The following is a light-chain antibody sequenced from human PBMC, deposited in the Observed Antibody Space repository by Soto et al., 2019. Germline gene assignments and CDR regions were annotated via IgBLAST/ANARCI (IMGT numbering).Light chain of an antibody. CDR3: AAWDDSLNRPRV. CDR2: YDD. J-gene: IGLJ3*02. Sequence: QSVLTQPPSVSEAPRQRVTISCSGSSSNIGNNAVNWYQQLPGKAPKLLIYYDDLLPSGVSDRFSGSKSGTSASLAISGLQSEDEADYYCAAWDDSLNRPRVFGGGTKLTVL. CDR1: SSNIGNNA. V-gene: IGLV1-36*01.